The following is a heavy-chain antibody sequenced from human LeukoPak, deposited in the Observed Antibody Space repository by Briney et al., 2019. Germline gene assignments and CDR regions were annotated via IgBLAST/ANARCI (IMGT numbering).Heavy chain of an antibody. V-gene: IGHV3-30*02. CDR2: IRYDGNNK. Sequence: PGGSLRLSCAASGFTFSTYGMHWVRQAPGKGLEWVAFIRYDGNNKYYADFVKGRFTISRDNSKNTLYLHMNSLRTEDTAVYYYAKIEGKYQLANVPDHWGQGTLVTVSS. D-gene: IGHD2-2*01. J-gene: IGHJ4*02. CDR3: AKIEGKYQLANVPDH. CDR1: GFTFSTYG.